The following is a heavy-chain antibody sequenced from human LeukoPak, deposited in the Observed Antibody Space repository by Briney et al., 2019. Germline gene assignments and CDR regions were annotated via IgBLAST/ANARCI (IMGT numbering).Heavy chain of an antibody. D-gene: IGHD3-22*01. J-gene: IGHJ4*02. V-gene: IGHV3-9*03. CDR1: GFTFDDYA. Sequence: GRSLRLSCAASGFTFDDYAMHWVRQAPGKGLEWVSGISWNSGSIGYADSVKGRFTISRDNAKNSLYLQMNSLRAEDMALYYCATDYYDSSGIPLPLGYWAQGTLVTVSS. CDR2: ISWNSGSI. CDR3: ATDYYDSSGIPLPLGY.